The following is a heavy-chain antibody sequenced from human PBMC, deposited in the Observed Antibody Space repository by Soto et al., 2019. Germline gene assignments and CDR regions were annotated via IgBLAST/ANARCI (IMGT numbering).Heavy chain of an antibody. CDR1: GYTLTELS. Sequence: GASVKVSCKVSGYTLTELSMHWARQAPGKGLEWMGGFDPEDGETIYAQKFQGRVTMTEDTSTDTAYMELSSLRSEDTAVYYCAKASVPAATRPNWFDPWGQGTLVTVSS. CDR3: AKASVPAATRPNWFDP. CDR2: FDPEDGET. J-gene: IGHJ5*02. D-gene: IGHD2-2*01. V-gene: IGHV1-24*01.